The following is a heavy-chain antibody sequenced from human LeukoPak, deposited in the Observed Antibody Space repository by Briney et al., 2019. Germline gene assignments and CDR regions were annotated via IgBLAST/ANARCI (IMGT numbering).Heavy chain of an antibody. CDR3: ARGPDYGDYRLRWYFDY. D-gene: IGHD4-17*01. J-gene: IGHJ4*02. V-gene: IGHV1-69*13. CDR2: IIPIFGTA. CDR1: GGTFSSYA. Sequence: SVKVSCKASGGTFSSYAISWVRQAPGQGLEWMGGIIPIFGTANYEQKFQGRVTITADESTSTAYMELSSLRSEDTAVYYCARGPDYGDYRLRWYFDYWGQGTLVTVSS.